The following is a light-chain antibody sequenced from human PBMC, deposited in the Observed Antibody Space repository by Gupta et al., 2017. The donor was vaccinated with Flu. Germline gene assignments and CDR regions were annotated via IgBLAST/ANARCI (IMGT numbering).Light chain of an antibody. CDR1: QGISDS. V-gene: IGKV1-16*01. CDR3: QQDNYIPTT. J-gene: IGKJ2*01. Sequence: DIQMTQSPSSVSAFVGDRVTITCRASQGISDSLVWFQKKPGKAPKSLIFGASNLHSGVSSRFSGGGSGKVFTLTITSLQPEDFATYYCQQDNYIPTTFGQGTKVEIK. CDR2: GAS.